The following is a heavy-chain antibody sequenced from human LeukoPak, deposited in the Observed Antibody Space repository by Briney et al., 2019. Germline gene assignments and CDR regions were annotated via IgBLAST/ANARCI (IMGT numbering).Heavy chain of an antibody. CDR1: GDSVSSNSAV. V-gene: IGHV6-1*01. CDR2: TYYRSKWYN. CDR3: ARASFWKFDS. J-gene: IGHJ4*02. D-gene: IGHD1-1*01. Sequence: KFSQTLSLTCAISGDSVSSNSAVWNWLRHSPSRGLEWLGRTYYRSKWYNDYAVSVKSRITINPDTSKNQFSLQLKSVTPEDTAVYYCARASFWKFDSWGLGTLVTVSS.